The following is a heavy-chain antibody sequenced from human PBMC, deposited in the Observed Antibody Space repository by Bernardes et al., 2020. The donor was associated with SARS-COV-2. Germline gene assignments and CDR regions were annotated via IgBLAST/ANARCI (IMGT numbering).Heavy chain of an antibody. D-gene: IGHD3-22*01. J-gene: IGHJ4*02. CDR3: ARESFPHYDSSGYYPFDY. CDR2: IIPIFGTA. Sequence: SVKVSCKASGGTFSSYAISWVRQAPGQGLEWMGGIIPIFGTANYAQKFQGRVTITADESTSTAYMELSSLRSEDTAVYYCARESFPHYDSSGYYPFDYWGQGTLVTVSS. CDR1: GGTFSSYA. V-gene: IGHV1-69*13.